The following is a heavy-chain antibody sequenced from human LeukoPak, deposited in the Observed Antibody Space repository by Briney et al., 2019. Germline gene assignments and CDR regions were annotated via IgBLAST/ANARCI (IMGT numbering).Heavy chain of an antibody. D-gene: IGHD5-12*01. CDR1: GSTFTSYD. CDR3: ARELSSRRSGFNWFDP. V-gene: IGHV1-8*03. J-gene: IGHJ5*02. CDR2: MNPNSGNT. Sequence: ASVKVSCKASGSTFTSYDINWVRQATGQGLEWMGWMNPNSGNTGYAQKFQGRVTITRNTSISTAYMELSSLRSEDTAVYYCARELSSRRSGFNWFDPWGQGTLVTVSS.